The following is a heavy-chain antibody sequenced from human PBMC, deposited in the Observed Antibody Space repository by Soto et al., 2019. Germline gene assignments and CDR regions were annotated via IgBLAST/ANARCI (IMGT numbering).Heavy chain of an antibody. Sequence: QVQLVQSGAEVKKPGASVRVSCKASGYTFTSYYIHWVRQAPGHGPEWMGMISPSSGGTDYAQKFQGRVNRTRDTSTSTVYMELSSLRSEDTAVYYCSRSIITTAGTDAFDLWGQGTLVTVSS. CDR1: GYTFTSYY. D-gene: IGHD6-13*01. J-gene: IGHJ3*01. V-gene: IGHV1-46*03. CDR2: ISPSSGGT. CDR3: SRSIITTAGTDAFDL.